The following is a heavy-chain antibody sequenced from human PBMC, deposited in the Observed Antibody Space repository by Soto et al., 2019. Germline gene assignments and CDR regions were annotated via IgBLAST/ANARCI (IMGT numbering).Heavy chain of an antibody. D-gene: IGHD5-18*01. CDR2: ISSSGSTI. Sequence: QVQLVESGGGLVKPGGSLRLSCAASGFTFSDYNMSWIRQAPGKGLEWVSYISSSGSTIYYADSVKGRFTISRDNAKNSLYLQMNSLRAEDTAVYYCARIWGRNVDTAMDLETWGMDVWGQGTTVTVSS. J-gene: IGHJ6*02. CDR3: ARIWGRNVDTAMDLETWGMDV. V-gene: IGHV3-11*01. CDR1: GFTFSDYN.